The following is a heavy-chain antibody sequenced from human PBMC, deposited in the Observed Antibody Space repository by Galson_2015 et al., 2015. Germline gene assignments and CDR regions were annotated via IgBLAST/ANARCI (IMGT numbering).Heavy chain of an antibody. D-gene: IGHD3-10*01. V-gene: IGHV3-48*04. Sequence: SLRLSCAASGFTFSTYSMNWVRQAPGKGLEWVSYISGSSSTIYYADSVKGRFTISRDNAKNSLYLQMNSLRAEDTAVYYCAKYGSGSRTAFEIWGQGTMVTVSS. CDR2: ISGSSSTI. J-gene: IGHJ3*02. CDR1: GFTFSTYS. CDR3: AKYGSGSRTAFEI.